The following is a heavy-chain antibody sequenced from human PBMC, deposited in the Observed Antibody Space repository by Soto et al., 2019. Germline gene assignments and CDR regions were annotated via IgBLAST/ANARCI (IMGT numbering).Heavy chain of an antibody. Sequence: GGSLRLSCAASGFTFSSYSMNWVRQAPGKGLEWVSAISSSSGSIYYADSVKGRFTISRDNAKNTLYLQMNSLRAEDTAVYYCAKGITSLDYWGQGTLVTVSS. CDR2: ISSSSGSI. J-gene: IGHJ4*02. CDR3: AKGITSLDY. CDR1: GFTFSSYS. V-gene: IGHV3-23*01. D-gene: IGHD2-2*01.